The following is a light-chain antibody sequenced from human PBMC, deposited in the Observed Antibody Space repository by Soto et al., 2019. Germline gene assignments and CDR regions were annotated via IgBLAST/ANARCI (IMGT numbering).Light chain of an antibody. J-gene: IGKJ1*01. CDR2: GAS. CDR3: QQYGDSPPT. Sequence: EIVMTQSPATLSVSPGERATLSCRASQSVSSNLAWYQQKPGQAPRLLIFGASTRATGIPDRFSGSGSETDFTLTIGRLEPEDFAVYHCQQYGDSPPTFGHGTKVDIK. CDR1: QSVSSN. V-gene: IGKV3-20*01.